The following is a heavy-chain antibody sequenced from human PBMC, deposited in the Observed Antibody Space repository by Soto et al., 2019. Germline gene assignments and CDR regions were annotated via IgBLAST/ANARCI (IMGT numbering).Heavy chain of an antibody. D-gene: IGHD5-18*01. V-gene: IGHV4-34*01. CDR3: AARELDTAMVLDY. J-gene: IGHJ4*02. Sequence: PSETLSLTCAVYGGSFSGYYWSWIRQPPGKGLEWIGEINHSGSTNYNPSLKSRVTISVDTSKNQFSLKLSSVTAADTAVYYCAARELDTAMVLDYWGQGTLVTVSS. CDR2: INHSGST. CDR1: GGSFSGYY.